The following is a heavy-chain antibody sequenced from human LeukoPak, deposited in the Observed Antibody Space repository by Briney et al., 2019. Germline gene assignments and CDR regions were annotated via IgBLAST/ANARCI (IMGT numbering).Heavy chain of an antibody. Sequence: PGGSLRLSCAASGFTFDDYGMSWVRQAPGKGLERVSGINWNGGSTGYADSVKGRFTISGDNAKNSLYLQMNSLRAEDTALYYCARGSITDYYDSSGYYSPYYFDYWGQGTLVTVSS. CDR2: INWNGGST. CDR1: GFTFDDYG. J-gene: IGHJ4*02. V-gene: IGHV3-20*04. D-gene: IGHD3-22*01. CDR3: ARGSITDYYDSSGYYSPYYFDY.